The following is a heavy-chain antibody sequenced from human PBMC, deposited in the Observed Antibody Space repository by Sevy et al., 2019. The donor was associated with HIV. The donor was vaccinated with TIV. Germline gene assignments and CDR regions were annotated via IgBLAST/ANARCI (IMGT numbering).Heavy chain of an antibody. J-gene: IGHJ5*02. CDR1: GGSFSGYY. CDR2: INHRGST. CDR3: ARASSIAVAGSYGHNWFDP. D-gene: IGHD6-19*01. Sequence: SETLSLTCAVYGGSFSGYYWSWIRQPPGKGLEWIGEINHRGSTNYNPSLKSRVTISVDTSKNQFSLELGSVTAADTAVYYCARASSIAVAGSYGHNWFDPWGQGTLVTVSS. V-gene: IGHV4-34*01.